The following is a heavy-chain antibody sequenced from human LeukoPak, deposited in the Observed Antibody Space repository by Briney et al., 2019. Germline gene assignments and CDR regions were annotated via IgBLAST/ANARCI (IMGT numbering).Heavy chain of an antibody. V-gene: IGHV3-30-3*01. J-gene: IGHJ4*02. D-gene: IGHD2-2*01. CDR1: GFTFSSYP. CDR3: AKGPLRGTAAAIDY. Sequence: GGSLRLPCAASGFTFSSYPMHWVRQAPGKGLEWLAVVSYDGSEKHYADPVRGRFTISRDNSKNTLYLQMNSLRTEDTAVYYCAKGPLRGTAAAIDYWGQGTLVTVSS. CDR2: VSYDGSEK.